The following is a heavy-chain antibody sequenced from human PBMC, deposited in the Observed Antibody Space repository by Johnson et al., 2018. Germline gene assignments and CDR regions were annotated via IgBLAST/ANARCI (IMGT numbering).Heavy chain of an antibody. CDR2: FDPEDGET. Sequence: QVQLVQSGAEVKKPGASVKVSCKVSGYTFTELSMHWVRQAPGKGLEWMGSFDPEDGETIYAQKFQGRVTMTEDTSTDTAYMELGSLRSEGTAVYYCATVRVYYRREGFDIWGQGTMVTGSS. V-gene: IGHV1-24*01. D-gene: IGHD3-22*01. CDR1: GYTFTELS. J-gene: IGHJ3*02. CDR3: ATVRVYYRREGFDI.